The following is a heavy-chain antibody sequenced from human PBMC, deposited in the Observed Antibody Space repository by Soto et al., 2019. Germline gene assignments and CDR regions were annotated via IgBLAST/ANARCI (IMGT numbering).Heavy chain of an antibody. Sequence: GGSLRLSCAASGFTFSSYGMHWVRQAPGKGLEWVAVISYDGSNKYYADSVKGRFTISRDNSKNTLYLQMNSLRAEDTAVYYCAKDSRHIVVVTAIDYWGQGTLVTVSS. CDR2: ISYDGSNK. V-gene: IGHV3-30*18. CDR3: AKDSRHIVVVTAIDY. D-gene: IGHD2-21*02. CDR1: GFTFSSYG. J-gene: IGHJ4*02.